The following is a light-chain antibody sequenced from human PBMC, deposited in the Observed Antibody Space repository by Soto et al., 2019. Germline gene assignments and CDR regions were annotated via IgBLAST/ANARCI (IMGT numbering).Light chain of an antibody. J-gene: IGKJ1*01. CDR1: QSVSSSY. CDR3: QQYHNWPA. CDR2: GAS. V-gene: IGKV3-20*01. Sequence: IVLTQSPSTLSLSSGERATLSCRASQSVSSSYLAWYQQKPGQAPRLLIYGASSRATGIPDRFSGSGSGTEFTLTISSLQSEDFAVYYCQQYHNWPAFGQGTKVDIK.